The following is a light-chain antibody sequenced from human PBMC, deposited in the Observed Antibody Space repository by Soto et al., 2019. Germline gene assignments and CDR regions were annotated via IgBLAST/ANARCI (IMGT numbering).Light chain of an antibody. CDR1: QSVSST. J-gene: IGKJ4*01. Sequence: EIVMTQSPATLSVSPGERATLSCRASQSVSSTLAWYQQKPGQAPRLLMYGASTRATGIPARFSGSGSGTEFTLTISSLQSEDFAVYYCQQYSKWPLTFGGGTKVEIK. CDR2: GAS. CDR3: QQYSKWPLT. V-gene: IGKV3-15*01.